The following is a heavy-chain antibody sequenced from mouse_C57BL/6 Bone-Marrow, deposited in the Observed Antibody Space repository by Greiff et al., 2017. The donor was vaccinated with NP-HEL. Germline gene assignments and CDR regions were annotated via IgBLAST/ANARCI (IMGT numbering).Heavy chain of an antibody. V-gene: IGHV1-15*01. CDR1: GYTFTDYE. CDR3: TRTEFITTVVATDV. Sequence: VKLQESGAELVRPGASVTLSCKASGYTFTDYEMHWVKQTPVHGLEWIGAIDPETGGTAYNQKFKGKAILTADKSSSTAYMELRSLTSEDSAVYYCTRTEFITTVVATDVWGTGTTVTVSS. CDR2: IDPETGGT. D-gene: IGHD1-1*01. J-gene: IGHJ1*03.